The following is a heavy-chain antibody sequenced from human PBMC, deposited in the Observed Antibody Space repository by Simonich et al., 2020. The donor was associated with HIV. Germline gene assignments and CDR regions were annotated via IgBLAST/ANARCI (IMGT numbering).Heavy chain of an antibody. CDR3: ARVTSAFYYFDY. CDR1: GYTFTYSY. CDR2: VHPEDGET. Sequence: EVQLVQSGAEVKKPGATVKISCTVSGYTFTYSYIHWLQQAPGKGPEWMGLVHPEDGETIYAENFQDRVTITADTSASTAYMELSSLRSEDTAVYYCARVTSAFYYFDYWGQGTLVTVSS. V-gene: IGHV1-69-2*01. D-gene: IGHD3-22*01. J-gene: IGHJ4*02.